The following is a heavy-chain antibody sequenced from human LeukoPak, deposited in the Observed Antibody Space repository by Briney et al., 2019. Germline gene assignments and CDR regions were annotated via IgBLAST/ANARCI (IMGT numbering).Heavy chain of an antibody. J-gene: IGHJ3*02. D-gene: IGHD6-13*01. V-gene: IGHV5-51*01. CDR2: IYPGDSDT. CDR1: GYSFTSYW. Sequence: GESLKISCKGSGYSFTSYWTGWVRQMPGKGLEWMGIIYPGDSDTRYSPSFQGQVTISADKSISTAYLQWSSLKASDTAMYYCARQPYSSSWYGAFDIWGQGTMVTVSS. CDR3: ARQPYSSSWYGAFDI.